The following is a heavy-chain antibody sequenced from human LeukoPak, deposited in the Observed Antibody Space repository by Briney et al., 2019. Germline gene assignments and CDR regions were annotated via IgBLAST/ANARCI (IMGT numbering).Heavy chain of an antibody. V-gene: IGHV3-48*01. J-gene: IGHJ3*02. CDR1: GFTFSTYS. D-gene: IGHD3-22*01. CDR2: ISSSSSTI. CDR3: ARSITMILSDAFDI. Sequence: GGSLRLSCAASGFTFSTYSMNWVRQAPGKGLQWVSYISSSSSTIYYADSVKGRFTISRDNAKNSLYLQMNSLRAEDTAVYYCARSITMILSDAFDIWGQGTMVTVSS.